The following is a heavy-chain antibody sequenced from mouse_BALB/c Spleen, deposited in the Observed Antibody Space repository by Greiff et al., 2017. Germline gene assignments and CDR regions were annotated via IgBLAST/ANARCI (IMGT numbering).Heavy chain of an antibody. D-gene: IGHD1-1*01. Sequence: VKLVESGPGLVQPSQSLSITCTVSGFSLTSYGVHWVRQSPGKGLEWLGVIWSGGSTDYNAAFISRLSISKDNSKSQVFFKMNSLQANDTAIYYCARGGYGSSLYWYFDVWGAGTTVTVSS. J-gene: IGHJ1*01. V-gene: IGHV2-2*02. CDR2: IWSGGST. CDR1: GFSLTSYG. CDR3: ARGGYGSSLYWYFDV.